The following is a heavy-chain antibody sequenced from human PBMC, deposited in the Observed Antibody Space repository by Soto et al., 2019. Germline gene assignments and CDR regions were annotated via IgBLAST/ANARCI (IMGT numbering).Heavy chain of an antibody. CDR2: IYHSGST. V-gene: IGHV4-30-2*01. J-gene: IGHJ3*02. CDR3: ARGGTIFRANAFDI. Sequence: SETLSLTCTVSGGSISSGGYSWSWIRQPPGKGLEWIGYIYHSGSTYYNPSLKSRVTISVDRSKNQFSLKLSSVTAADTAVYYCARGGTIFRANAFDIWGQGTMVTVSS. D-gene: IGHD3-3*01. CDR1: GGSISSGGYS.